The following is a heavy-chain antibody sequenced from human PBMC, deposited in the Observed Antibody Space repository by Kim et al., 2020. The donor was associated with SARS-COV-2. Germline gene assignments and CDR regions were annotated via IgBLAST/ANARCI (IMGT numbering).Heavy chain of an antibody. CDR3: ARGDANPFDY. J-gene: IGHJ4*02. CDR2: T. Sequence: TYSNPSRKSRVTISVDTSKNRFSLKLSSVTAADTAVDYWARGDANPFDYWGQGTLVTVSS. V-gene: IGHV4-39*07.